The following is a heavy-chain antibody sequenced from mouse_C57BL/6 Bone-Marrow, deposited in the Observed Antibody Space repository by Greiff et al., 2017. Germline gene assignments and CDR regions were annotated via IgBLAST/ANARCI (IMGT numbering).Heavy chain of an antibody. CDR2: IYPGGGYT. CDR1: GYTFTNYW. Sequence: QVQLQQSGAELVRPGTSVKMSCKASGYTFTNYWIGWAKQRPGHGLEWIGDIYPGGGYTNYNEKFKGKATLTADKSSSTAYMQFSSLTSEDSAIYYCARRGDGYRTFAMDYGGQGTSVTVAS. D-gene: IGHD2-3*01. CDR3: ARRGDGYRTFAMDY. V-gene: IGHV1-63*01. J-gene: IGHJ4*01.